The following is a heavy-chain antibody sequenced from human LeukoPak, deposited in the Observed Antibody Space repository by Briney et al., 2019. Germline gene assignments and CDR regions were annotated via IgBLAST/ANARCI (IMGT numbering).Heavy chain of an antibody. Sequence: PGGSLRLSCAASGFTFSSSAMSWGRQAPGKGLEWGSTISGSGGNTYSADSAKVRFTISRDNSQNTLYLQMNSLRAEDTAVYYCASHGCGGTCYSSFDYWGQGTLLTVSS. J-gene: IGHJ4*02. D-gene: IGHD2-15*01. CDR3: ASHGCGGTCYSSFDY. CDR2: ISGSGGNT. CDR1: GFTFSSSA. V-gene: IGHV3-23*01.